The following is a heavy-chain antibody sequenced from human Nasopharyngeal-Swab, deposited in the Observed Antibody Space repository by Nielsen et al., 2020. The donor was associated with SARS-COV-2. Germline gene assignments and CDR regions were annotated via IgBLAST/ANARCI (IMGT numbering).Heavy chain of an antibody. J-gene: IGHJ6*02. Sequence: SCKASGYTFTSYDINWVRQAPGKGLVWVSSISSSSSYIYYADSVKGRFTISRDNAKNSLYLQMNSLRAEDTAVYYCARDGLDYDFWSAYFMDVWGQGTTVTVSS. V-gene: IGHV3-21*01. CDR3: ARDGLDYDFWSAYFMDV. D-gene: IGHD3-3*01. CDR2: ISSSSSYI. CDR1: GYTFTSYD.